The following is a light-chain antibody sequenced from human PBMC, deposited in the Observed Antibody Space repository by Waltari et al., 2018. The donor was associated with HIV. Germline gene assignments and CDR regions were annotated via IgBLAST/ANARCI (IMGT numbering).Light chain of an antibody. J-gene: IGLJ3*02. CDR2: DDS. CDR3: QVWDIGSTHVV. CDR1: NIGSKS. Sequence: SYVLTQPPSVSVAPGQTARITCGGQGGNNIGSKSVHWYQQKPGQAPVLVVQDDSDRPSGIPERFSGSNSKNTATLTISRVEAGDEADYYCQVWDIGSTHVVFGGGTRLTVL. V-gene: IGLV3-21*02.